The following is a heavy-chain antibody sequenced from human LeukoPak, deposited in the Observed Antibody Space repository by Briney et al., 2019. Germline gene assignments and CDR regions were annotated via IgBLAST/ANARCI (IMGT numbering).Heavy chain of an antibody. Sequence: GGSLRLSCTASGFTFGDYAMSWVRQAPGKGLEWVANIKQDGSEKYYVDSVKGRFTISRDNAKNSLYLQMDSLRADDTAVYYCARVGGVRGPKNYWGQGTLVTVSS. D-gene: IGHD3-10*01. J-gene: IGHJ4*02. CDR3: ARVGGVRGPKNY. CDR1: GFTFGDYA. CDR2: IKQDGSEK. V-gene: IGHV3-7*01.